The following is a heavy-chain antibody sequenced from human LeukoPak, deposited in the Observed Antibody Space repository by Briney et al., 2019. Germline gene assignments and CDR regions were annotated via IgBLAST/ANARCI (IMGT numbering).Heavy chain of an antibody. J-gene: IGHJ4*02. CDR3: ARDQAGDSSSWLN. D-gene: IGHD6-13*01. Sequence: SETLSLTCTVSGGSISSSSYYWGWIRQPPGKGLEWIGSIYYSGSTYYNPSLKSRVTISVDTSMNQFSLKLSSVTAADTAVYYCARDQAGDSSSWLNWGQGTLVTVSS. V-gene: IGHV4-39*07. CDR2: IYYSGST. CDR1: GGSISSSSYY.